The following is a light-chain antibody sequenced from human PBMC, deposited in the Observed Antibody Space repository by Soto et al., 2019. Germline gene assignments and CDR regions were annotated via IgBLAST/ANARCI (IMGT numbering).Light chain of an antibody. J-gene: IGLJ2*01. CDR3: SSSTTSNTLV. CDR1: SSDIGGSYF. Sequence: QSALTQPASVSGSPGQSITVSCTGTSSDIGGSYFVSWYQLHPGNAPKLLIYDVNNRPSGVSNRFSGSKSGNTASLTISGLQAEDEADYYCSSSTTSNTLVFGGGTKLTVL. V-gene: IGLV2-14*03. CDR2: DVN.